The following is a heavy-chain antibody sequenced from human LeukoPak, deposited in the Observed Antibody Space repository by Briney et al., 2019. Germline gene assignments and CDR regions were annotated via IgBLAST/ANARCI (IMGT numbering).Heavy chain of an antibody. J-gene: IGHJ4*02. CDR2: IGSSGNT. CDR3: ARAQSGTYRTFDY. V-gene: IGHV4-4*09. CDR1: RGSISSYY. D-gene: IGHD1-26*01. Sequence: SETLSLTCTVSRGSISSYYWSWIRQPPGKGLEWIGYIGSSGNTKYNPSLKSRVTISVDTSNNQFSLKLNSVTAADTAVYYCARAQSGTYRTFDYWGQGTLVTVSS.